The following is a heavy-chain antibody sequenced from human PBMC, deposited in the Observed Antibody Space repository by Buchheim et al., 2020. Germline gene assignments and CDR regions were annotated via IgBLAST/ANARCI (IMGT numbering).Heavy chain of an antibody. D-gene: IGHD3-3*01. CDR3: AVTTRGDFWSWGWFDP. J-gene: IGHJ5*02. Sequence: QVQLQQWGAGLLKPPETLSLNCAVYGGSFSRSSWSWIRQTPGKGLEWIEEINHTGSTNYNPSLKSRVTISVDRSKNQVSTKLTSVTAADTAVYYCAVTTRGDFWSWGWFDPWGQGTL. V-gene: IGHV4-34*02. CDR2: INHTGST. CDR1: GGSFSRSS.